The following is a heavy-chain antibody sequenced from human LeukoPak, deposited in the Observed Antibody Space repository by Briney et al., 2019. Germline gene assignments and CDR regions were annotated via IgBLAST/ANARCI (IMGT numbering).Heavy chain of an antibody. Sequence: SETLSLTCSVSGDSISSSSSYWGWIRQPPGKGLEWIGSIYYSGSTYYNTSLKSRVTISVDTSKNQFSLKLSSVTAADTAVYYCARGAGSGYHDYWGQGTLVTVSS. CDR1: GDSISSSSSY. CDR3: ARGAGSGYHDY. CDR2: IYYSGST. V-gene: IGHV4-39*07. J-gene: IGHJ4*02. D-gene: IGHD3-22*01.